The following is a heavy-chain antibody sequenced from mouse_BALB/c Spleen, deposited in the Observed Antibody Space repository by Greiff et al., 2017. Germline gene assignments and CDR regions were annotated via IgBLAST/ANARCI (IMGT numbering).Heavy chain of an antibody. CDR2: IDPANGNT. CDR3: ALLGYPATWFAY. J-gene: IGHJ3*01. CDR1: GFNIKDTY. Sequence: EVKLQESGAELVKPGASVKLSCTASGFNIKDTYMHWVKQRPEQGLEWIGRIDPANGNTKYDPKFQGKATITADTSSNTAYLQLSSLTSEDTAVYYCALLGYPATWFAYWGQGTLVTVSA. V-gene: IGHV14-3*02. D-gene: IGHD2-2*01.